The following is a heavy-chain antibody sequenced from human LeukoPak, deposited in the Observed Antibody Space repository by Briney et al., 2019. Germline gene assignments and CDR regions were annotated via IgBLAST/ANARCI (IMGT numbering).Heavy chain of an antibody. CDR2: IYTSGST. CDR1: GGSISSCY. J-gene: IGHJ1*01. CDR3: ATSGYSSSWYNLEYFQH. V-gene: IGHV4-4*07. Sequence: SETLSLTCTVSGGSISSCYWSWIRQPAGKGLEWIGRIYTSGSTNYNPSLKSRVTMSVDTSKNQFSLKLSSVTAADTAVYYCATSGYSSSWYNLEYFQHWGQGTLVTVSS. D-gene: IGHD6-13*01.